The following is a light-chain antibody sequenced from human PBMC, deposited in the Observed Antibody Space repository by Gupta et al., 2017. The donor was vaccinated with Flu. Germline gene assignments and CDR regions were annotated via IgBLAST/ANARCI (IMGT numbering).Light chain of an antibody. V-gene: IGLV3-25*03. CDR2: KDS. CDR1: SLPKEY. CDR3: QSTVSSGTYVT. J-gene: IGLJ3*02. Sequence: YELTQPPSVSVSPGQTARITCSGASLPKEYAYWYQQKPGQAPVVVIYKDSERPSGIPERFSGSSSGATVTLTISGVQAEDEADYYCQSQSTVSSGTYVTFGGGTKLTVL.